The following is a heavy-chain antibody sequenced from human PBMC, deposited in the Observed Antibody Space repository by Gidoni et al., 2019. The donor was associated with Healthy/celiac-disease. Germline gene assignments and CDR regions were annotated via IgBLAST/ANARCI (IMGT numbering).Heavy chain of an antibody. D-gene: IGHD6-6*01. J-gene: IGHJ4*02. CDR1: GYTFTGYY. V-gene: IGHV1-2*02. CDR3: LQTYSSSSWAFDY. Sequence: QVQLVQSGAEVKKPGASVKVSCKASGYTFTGYYMHWVRPAPGQGLEWMGWINPNSGGTNYAPKFQGRVTMTRDTSISTAYMELSRLRSDDTAVYYCLQTYSSSSWAFDYWGQGTLVTVAS. CDR2: INPNSGGT.